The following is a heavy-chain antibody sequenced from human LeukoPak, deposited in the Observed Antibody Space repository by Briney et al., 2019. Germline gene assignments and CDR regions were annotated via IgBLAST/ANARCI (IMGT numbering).Heavy chain of an antibody. V-gene: IGHV3-30-3*01. CDR2: ISYDGSNK. CDR3: ARDSTQWLVPQYYFDY. CDR1: GFTFSSYA. J-gene: IGHJ4*02. D-gene: IGHD6-19*01. Sequence: PGGSLRLSCAASGFTFSSYAMHWVRQAPGKGLEWVAVISYDGSNKYYADSVKGRFTISRDNSKNTLYLQMNSLRAEDTAVYYCARDSTQWLVPQYYFDYWGQGTLVTASS.